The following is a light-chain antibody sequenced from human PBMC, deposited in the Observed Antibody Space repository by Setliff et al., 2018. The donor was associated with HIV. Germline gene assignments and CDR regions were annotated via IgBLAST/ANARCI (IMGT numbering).Light chain of an antibody. CDR2: DVT. V-gene: IGLV2-11*01. CDR1: SSDVGGYNY. J-gene: IGLJ1*01. CDR3: CSYAGSYTYV. Sequence: ALAQPRSVSGSPGQSVTISCTGTSSDVGGYNYVSWYQQHPGKAPKLMIYDVTKRPSGVPDRFSGSKSGNTASLTISGLQAEDEADYYCCSYAGSYTYVFGTGTRSPS.